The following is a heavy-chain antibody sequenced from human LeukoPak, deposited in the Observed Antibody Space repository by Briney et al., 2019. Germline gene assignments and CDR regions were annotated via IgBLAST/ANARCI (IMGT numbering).Heavy chain of an antibody. J-gene: IGHJ4*02. D-gene: IGHD6-19*01. CDR2: TNHRGSA. Sequence: PSETLSLTCAFPGLSFSGYCWSCIRQTPGQGLEWIGETNHRGSANYNPSLKSRVTISVDASKSQFSLKLSSVTAADTAVYSCARVSRWFLAVAGYADFWGQGTQVTVSS. CDR3: ARVSRWFLAVAGYADF. V-gene: IGHV4-34*01. CDR1: GLSFSGYC.